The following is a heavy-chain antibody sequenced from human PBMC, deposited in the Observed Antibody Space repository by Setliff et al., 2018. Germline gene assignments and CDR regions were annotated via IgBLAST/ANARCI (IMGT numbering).Heavy chain of an antibody. CDR1: GGSISSHY. V-gene: IGHV4-59*11. CDR2: IYYSGST. CDR3: ARDLTAMYYFDY. J-gene: IGHJ4*02. Sequence: SETLSLTCTVSGGSISSHYWSWIRQPPGKGLEWIGSIYYSGSTNYNPSLKSRVTISVDTSKNQFSLKLSSVTAADTAVYYCARDLTAMYYFDYWGQGSLVTVAS.